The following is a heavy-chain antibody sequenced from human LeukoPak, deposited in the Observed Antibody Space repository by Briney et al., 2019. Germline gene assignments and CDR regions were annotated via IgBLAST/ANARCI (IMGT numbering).Heavy chain of an antibody. CDR1: GGSISSGDYY. D-gene: IGHD2-2*01. V-gene: IGHV4-30-4*08. CDR2: IYYSGST. CDR3: ASRVGYCSSTSCPQGGRFDP. J-gene: IGHJ5*02. Sequence: PSETPSLTCTVSGGSISSGDYYWSWIRQPPGKGLEWIGYIYYSGSTYYNPSLKSRVTISVDTSKNQFSLKLSSVTAADTAVYYCASRVGYCSSTSCPQGGRFDPWGQGTLVTVSS.